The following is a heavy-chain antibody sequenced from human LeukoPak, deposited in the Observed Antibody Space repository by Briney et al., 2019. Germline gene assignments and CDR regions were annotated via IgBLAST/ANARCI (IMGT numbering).Heavy chain of an antibody. J-gene: IGHJ4*02. CDR1: GFTFSSYA. CDR2: ISGSGGST. V-gene: IGHV3-23*01. CDR3: AKDYYGSGSYGNFDY. D-gene: IGHD3-10*01. Sequence: GGSLRLSCAASGFTFSSYAMSWVRQAPGKGLEWVSAISGSGGSTYYADSVRGRFTISRDNSKNTLYLQTNSLRAEDTAVYYCAKDYYGSGSYGNFDYWGQGTLVTVSS.